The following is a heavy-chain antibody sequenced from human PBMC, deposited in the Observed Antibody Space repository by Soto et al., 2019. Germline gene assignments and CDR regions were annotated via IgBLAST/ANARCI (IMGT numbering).Heavy chain of an antibody. V-gene: IGHV4-4*07. CDR2: IHSSGTF. D-gene: IGHD5-12*01. CDR3: ARDNIVSKGYGMDV. J-gene: IGHJ6*02. CDR1: GASISNAY. Sequence: SETLSLTCTVSGASISNAYWSWIRQAAGKRLEWIGRIHSSGTFNYNPSLKSRVSISRDTSKNQISLKLSSVTAADTAVYYCARDNIVSKGYGMDVWGQGTTVT.